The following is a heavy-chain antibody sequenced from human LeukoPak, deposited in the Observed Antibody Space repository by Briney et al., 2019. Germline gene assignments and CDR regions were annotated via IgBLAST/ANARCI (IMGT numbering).Heavy chain of an antibody. CDR1: GFTFSSYW. Sequence: GGSLRLTCAASGFTFSSYWMSWVRQAPGKGLEWVANIKQDGSEKYYVDSVKGRFTISRDNAKNSLYLQMNSLRAEDTAVYYCARFRVVGSIRWFDPWGQGTLVTVSP. D-gene: IGHD2-15*01. J-gene: IGHJ5*02. CDR2: IKQDGSEK. V-gene: IGHV3-7*03. CDR3: ARFRVVGSIRWFDP.